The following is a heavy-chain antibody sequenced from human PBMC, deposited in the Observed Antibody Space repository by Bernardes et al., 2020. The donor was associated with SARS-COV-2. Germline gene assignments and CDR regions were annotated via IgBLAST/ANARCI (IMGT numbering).Heavy chain of an antibody. CDR2: ISGYNGNT. D-gene: IGHD1-1*01. CDR1: GYTFTRHG. V-gene: IGHV1-18*01. CDR3: ARENGREGRDVDY. J-gene: IGHJ4*02. Sequence: ASVKVCCQASGYTFTRHGISWLRQAPGQGLQWMGWISGYNGNTNYAQKFRGRVTMTTDTSTSTAYMELRSLRSDDTAVYFCARENGREGRDVDYWGQGTLVTVS.